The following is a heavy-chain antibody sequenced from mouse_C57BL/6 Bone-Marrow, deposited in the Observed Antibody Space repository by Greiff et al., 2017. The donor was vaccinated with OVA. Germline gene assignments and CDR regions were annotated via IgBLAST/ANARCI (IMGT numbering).Heavy chain of an antibody. CDR1: GFTFSSYT. CDR2: ISGGGGNT. V-gene: IGHV5-9*01. CDR3: ARDYYGSRRKYFDV. D-gene: IGHD1-1*01. J-gene: IGHJ1*03. Sequence: DVMLVESGGGLVKPGGSLKLSCAASGFTFSSYTMSWVRQTPEKRLEWVATISGGGGNTYYPDSVKGRFTISRDNAKNTLYLQMSSLRSEDTALYDCARDYYGSRRKYFDVWGTGTTVTVSS.